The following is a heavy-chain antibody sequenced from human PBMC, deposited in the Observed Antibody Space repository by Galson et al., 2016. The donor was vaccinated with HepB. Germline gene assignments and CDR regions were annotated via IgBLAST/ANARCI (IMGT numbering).Heavy chain of an antibody. CDR2: ISYDGSNK. CDR1: GFTFSSYA. CDR3: ARDLRGQGGV. Sequence: SLRLSCAASGFTFSSYAKHWVRQAPGKGLEWVAVISYDGSNKYYADSVKGRFTISRDNSKNTLYLQMNSLRAEDTAMYYCARDLRGQGGVWGKGTTVSVSS. V-gene: IGHV3-30-3*01. D-gene: IGHD3-10*01. J-gene: IGHJ6*04.